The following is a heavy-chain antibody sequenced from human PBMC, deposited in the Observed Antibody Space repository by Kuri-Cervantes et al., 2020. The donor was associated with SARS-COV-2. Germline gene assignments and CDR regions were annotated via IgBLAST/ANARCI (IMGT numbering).Heavy chain of an antibody. CDR3: ARGYTIFGVVGYFDL. CDR2: INPNSGGT. J-gene: IGHJ2*01. CDR1: GYTFTGYY. Sequence: ASVKVSCKASGYTFTGYYMHWVRQAPGQGLEWMGWINPNSGGTNYAQKFQGRVTMTRDTSISIAYMELSRLRSDDTAVYYCARGYTIFGVVGYFDLWGRGTLVTVSS. V-gene: IGHV1-2*02. D-gene: IGHD3-3*01.